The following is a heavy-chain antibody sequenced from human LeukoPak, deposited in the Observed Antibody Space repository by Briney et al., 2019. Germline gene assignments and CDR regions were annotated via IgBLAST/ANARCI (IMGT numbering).Heavy chain of an antibody. V-gene: IGHV4-59*01. CDR3: ASLLPSSFAFDI. Sequence: SETLSLTCTVSGGSISSYYWSWIRQPPGKGLEWIGYIYYSGSTNYNPSLKSRVTISVDTSKNQFSLELSSVTAADTAVYYCASLLPSSFAFDIWGQGTMVTVSS. D-gene: IGHD2-2*01. J-gene: IGHJ3*02. CDR2: IYYSGST. CDR1: GGSISSYY.